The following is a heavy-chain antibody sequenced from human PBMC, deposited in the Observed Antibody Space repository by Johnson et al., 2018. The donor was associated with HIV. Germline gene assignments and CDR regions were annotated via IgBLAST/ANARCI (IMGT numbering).Heavy chain of an antibody. CDR1: GFTFSDYY. D-gene: IGHD6-19*01. J-gene: IGHJ3*02. Sequence: QVQLVESGGGLVKPGGSLRLYCAASGFTFSDYYMSWIRQAPGKWLEWVSYISSSGSTIYYADSVKGRFTISRDNAKNSLYLQMNSLRAEDTALYFCVKDIGYSSGLGNTAFDIWGLGTMVTVSS. CDR3: VKDIGYSSGLGNTAFDI. CDR2: ISSSGSTI. V-gene: IGHV3-11*01.